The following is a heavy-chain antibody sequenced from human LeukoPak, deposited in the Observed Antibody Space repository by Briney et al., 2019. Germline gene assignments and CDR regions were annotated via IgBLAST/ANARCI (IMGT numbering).Heavy chain of an antibody. Sequence: GGSLRLSCAASGFTFNTYSMNWVRQAPGKGLEWVAYISSSSSLIYYAGSVKGRFTVSRDSAKRSLYLQMNSLRAEDTAVYYCARGEWVVIYDAFDIWGQGTMVTVSS. CDR2: ISSSSSLI. CDR1: GFTFNTYS. CDR3: ARGEWVVIYDAFDI. D-gene: IGHD3-22*01. V-gene: IGHV3-48*01. J-gene: IGHJ3*02.